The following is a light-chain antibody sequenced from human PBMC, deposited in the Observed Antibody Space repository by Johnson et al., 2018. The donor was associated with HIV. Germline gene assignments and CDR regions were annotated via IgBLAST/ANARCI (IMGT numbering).Light chain of an antibody. Sequence: QSVLTQPPSVSGAPGQRVTISCTGSSSNIGAGYDVHWYQQFPGTAPNLLIYGNDNRPSGVPERFSGSKSGPSASLAITGLPAEDEAAYYCQSYDNALSGSKVFGTGTEVTVL. J-gene: IGLJ1*01. CDR1: SSNIGAGYD. CDR3: QSYDNALSGSKV. V-gene: IGLV1-40*01. CDR2: GND.